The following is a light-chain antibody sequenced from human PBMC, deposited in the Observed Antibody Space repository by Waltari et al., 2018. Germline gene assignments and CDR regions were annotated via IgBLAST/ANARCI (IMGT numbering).Light chain of an antibody. CDR2: DAS. V-gene: IGKV1-33*01. CDR3: QQYDNFPPT. J-gene: IGKJ4*01. CDR1: QGITNF. Sequence: DIQLTQSPSSLSASLGDRVIITCQASQGITNFLHWYQQKLGKAPKFRISDASILRTGVPSRFSGRGSGTDFTFTISGLQTEDVGTYYCQQYDNFPPTVGGGTRVEIK.